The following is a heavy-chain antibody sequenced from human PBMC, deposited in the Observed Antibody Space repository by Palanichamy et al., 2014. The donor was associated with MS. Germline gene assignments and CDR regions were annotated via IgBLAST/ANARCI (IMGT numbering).Heavy chain of an antibody. CDR1: GFIVSSNY. J-gene: IGHJ4*02. D-gene: IGHD5-18*01. V-gene: IGHV3-53*01. Sequence: EVQLVESGGGLIQPGGSLRLSCAVSGFIVSSNYMSWVRQAPGKGLEWVSIIYSGGDTYYADSVKGRFTISRDNLKNTLYFQLNSLRAEDTAIYYCARRGDGYGSPFDYWGQGTLVTVSS. CDR3: ARRGDGYGSPFDY. CDR2: IYSGGDT.